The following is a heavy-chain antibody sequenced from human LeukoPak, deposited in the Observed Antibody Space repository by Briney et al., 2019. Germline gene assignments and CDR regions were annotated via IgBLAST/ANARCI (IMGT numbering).Heavy chain of an antibody. CDR2: IRYDGTNQ. CDR3: AKGSGSSLDIDY. Sequence: GGSLRLSCAASGFTFSSYGMHWVRQAPGKGLEWVAFIRYDGTNQYYADSVKGRFTISRDNSKNTLYLHMNSLRAEDTAVYYCAKGSGSSLDIDYWGQGTLVTVSS. J-gene: IGHJ4*02. D-gene: IGHD5-18*01. CDR1: GFTFSSYG. V-gene: IGHV3-30*02.